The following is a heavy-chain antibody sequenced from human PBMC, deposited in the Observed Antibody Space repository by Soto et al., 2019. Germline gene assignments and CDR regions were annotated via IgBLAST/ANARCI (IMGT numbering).Heavy chain of an antibody. Sequence: SVKVSCKASVGTFSSYAISWVRQAPGQGLEWMGGIIPIFGTANYAQKFQGRVTITADESTSTAYMELSSLRSEDTAVYYCARVVRVQTYYFDYWGQGTLVTVSS. CDR3: ARVVRVQTYYFDY. J-gene: IGHJ4*02. V-gene: IGHV1-69*13. CDR2: IIPIFGTA. CDR1: VGTFSSYA. D-gene: IGHD1-1*01.